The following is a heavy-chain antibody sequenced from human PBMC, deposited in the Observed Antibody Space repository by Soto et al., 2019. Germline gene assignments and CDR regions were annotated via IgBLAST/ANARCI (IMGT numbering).Heavy chain of an antibody. CDR2: VYHRAST. CDR3: IRGAEATVCLLYFQS. CDR1: GASMTTGGFS. Sequence: SETLSLTCAVSGASMTTGGFSWTWVRQPPGGGLEWIGHVYHRASTQYNPSLKGRASISVDTSRSLFSLRLTSLTAADTAVYFCIRGAEATVCLLYFQSWGRGTPVIVSS. J-gene: IGHJ4*02. D-gene: IGHD3-16*01. V-gene: IGHV4-30-2*01.